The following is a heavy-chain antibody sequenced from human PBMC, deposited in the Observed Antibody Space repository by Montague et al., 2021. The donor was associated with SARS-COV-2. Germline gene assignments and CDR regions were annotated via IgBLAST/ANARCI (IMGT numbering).Heavy chain of an antibody. V-gene: IGHV4-34*11. J-gene: IGHJ6*02. CDR1: GGSFSGYY. CDR2: IDDSGTT. CDR3: ARNAYNHYGLDV. Sequence: SETLSLTCAVYGGSFSGYYWSWIRQPPGKGLEWIGYIDDSGTTRXNPSLRSRATISLDLSKNQFSLDLNSVTAADTAVYYCARNAYNHYGLDVWGQGTTVTVSS.